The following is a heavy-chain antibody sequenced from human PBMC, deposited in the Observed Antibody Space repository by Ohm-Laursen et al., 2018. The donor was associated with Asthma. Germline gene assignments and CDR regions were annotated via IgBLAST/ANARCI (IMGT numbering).Heavy chain of an antibody. D-gene: IGHD2-8*01. CDR3: ARTYCTNGVCYDFDY. V-gene: IGHV3-30*03. CDR1: GFTFSSYG. J-gene: IGHJ4*02. Sequence: SLRLSCAASGFTFSSYGMHWVRQAPGKGLEWVAVISYDGSNKYYADSVKGRFTISRDNAKNSPYLQMNSLRAGDTAVYYCARTYCTNGVCYDFDYWGQGTLVTVSS. CDR2: ISYDGSNK.